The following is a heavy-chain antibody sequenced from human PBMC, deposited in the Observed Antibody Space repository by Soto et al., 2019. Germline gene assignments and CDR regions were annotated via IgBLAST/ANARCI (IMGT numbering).Heavy chain of an antibody. V-gene: IGHV1-18*01. Sequence: ASVKVYCNASGCTFTSYGIIWVRQSPGRGLEWIGWISAYNGNTNHAQKLQGRVTMTTDTSTSTAYMELRSLRSDDTAVYYCARQDIVVVPADYYYGMDVWGQGTTVTVSS. J-gene: IGHJ6*02. CDR2: ISAYNGNT. CDR1: GCTFTSYG. CDR3: ARQDIVVVPADYYYGMDV. D-gene: IGHD2-2*01.